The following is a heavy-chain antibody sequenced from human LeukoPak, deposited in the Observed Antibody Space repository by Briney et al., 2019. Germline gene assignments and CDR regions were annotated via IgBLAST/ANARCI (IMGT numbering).Heavy chain of an antibody. CDR2: IYYSGST. Sequence: SETLSLTCTVSGGSISSGGYYWSWIRQHPGKGLEWIGYIYYSGSTYYNPSLKSRVTISVDTSKNQFSLKLSSVTAADTAVYYCARDSYSSSSCDYWGQGTLVTVSS. V-gene: IGHV4-31*03. D-gene: IGHD6-6*01. CDR3: ARDSYSSSSCDY. CDR1: GGSISSGGYY. J-gene: IGHJ4*02.